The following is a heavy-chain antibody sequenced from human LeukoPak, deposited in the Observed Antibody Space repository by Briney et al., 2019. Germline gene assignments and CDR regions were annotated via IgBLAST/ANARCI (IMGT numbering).Heavy chain of an antibody. Sequence: SETLSLTCTVSGGFISSYYWSWIRQPPGKGLEWIGYIYYSGSTNYNPSLKSRVTISVDTSKNQFSLKLSSVTAADTAVYYCARRIAAAGTFDYWGQGTLVTVSS. J-gene: IGHJ4*02. CDR3: ARRIAAAGTFDY. D-gene: IGHD6-13*01. CDR1: GGFISSYY. CDR2: IYYSGST. V-gene: IGHV4-59*08.